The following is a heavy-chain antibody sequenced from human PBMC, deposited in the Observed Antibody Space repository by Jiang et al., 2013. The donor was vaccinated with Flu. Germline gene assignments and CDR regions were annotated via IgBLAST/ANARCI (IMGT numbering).Heavy chain of an antibody. CDR3: ARSGDIVVVPAASGWFDP. Sequence: TYXNPSLKSRVTISVDTSKNQFSLKLSSVTAADTAVYYCARSGDIVVVPAASGWFDPWGQGTLVTVSS. CDR2: T. J-gene: IGHJ5*02. V-gene: IGHV4-39*07. D-gene: IGHD2-2*01.